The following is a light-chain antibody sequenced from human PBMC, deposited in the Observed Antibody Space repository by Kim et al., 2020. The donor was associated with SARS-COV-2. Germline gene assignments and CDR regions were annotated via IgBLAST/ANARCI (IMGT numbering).Light chain of an antibody. CDR3: QQYGTSPIT. Sequence: EIVLTQSPGTLSLSPGERATLSCRASQSVSNSDLAWYQQKPGQAPRLLIYVASRRATGIPDRFSGSGSGTDFTLTISRLEPEDFAVYYCQQYGTSPITFGQGTRLEIK. CDR2: VAS. CDR1: QSVSNSD. J-gene: IGKJ5*01. V-gene: IGKV3-20*01.